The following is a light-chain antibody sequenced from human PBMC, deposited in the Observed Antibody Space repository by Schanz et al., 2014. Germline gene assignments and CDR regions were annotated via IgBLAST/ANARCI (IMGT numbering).Light chain of an antibody. Sequence: QSVLTQPPSASGSPGQSVTISCTGTSSDVGGYNFVSWYQQHPGKAPKLMIYEVSNRPSGVPDRFSGSKSGNTASLTVSGLQAEDEADYYCSSYAGSNFVVFGGGTKLTVL. CDR2: EVS. V-gene: IGLV2-8*01. CDR3: SSYAGSNFVV. CDR1: SSDVGGYNF. J-gene: IGLJ2*01.